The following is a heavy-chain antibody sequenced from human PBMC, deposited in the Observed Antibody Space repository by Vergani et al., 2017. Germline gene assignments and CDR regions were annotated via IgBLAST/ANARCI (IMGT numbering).Heavy chain of an antibody. J-gene: IGHJ4*02. CDR1: GFTFSTYA. D-gene: IGHD6-13*01. CDR3: ARKQQLDY. Sequence: EVQLVESGGGLVQPGGSLRLSCAASGFTFSTYAMSWVRQAPGKGLQWVSAISGSGGSTYYADSVKGRFTISRDNAKNSLYLQMNSLRAEDTAVYYCARKQQLDYWGQGTLVTVSS. V-gene: IGHV3-23*04. CDR2: ISGSGGST.